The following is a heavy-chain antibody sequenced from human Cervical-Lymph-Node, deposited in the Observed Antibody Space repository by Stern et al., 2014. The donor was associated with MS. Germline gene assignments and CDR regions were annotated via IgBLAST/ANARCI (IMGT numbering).Heavy chain of an antibody. D-gene: IGHD6-13*01. CDR3: ARETSSSDVES. J-gene: IGHJ4*02. V-gene: IGHV4-31*02. CDR2: ISNSGNT. CDR1: SSGYSY. Sequence: SSGYSYWSWIRQHPGKGLEWIGYISNSGNTYYNPSLRSRVIMSVDTSNNQFSLNLTSVTAADTAIYYCARETSSSDVESWGQGTLVTVSS.